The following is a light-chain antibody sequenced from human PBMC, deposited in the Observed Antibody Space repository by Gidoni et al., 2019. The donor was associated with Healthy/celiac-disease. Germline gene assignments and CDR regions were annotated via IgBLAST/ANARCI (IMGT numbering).Light chain of an antibody. CDR2: DVS. J-gene: IGLJ2*01. Sequence: QSALTQPASVSGSPGQSITISCTGTSRDVGGYTYVSWYQQHPGKAPKLMLYDVSNRPSGVSNRFSGYKSGNTASLTISGLQAEDEADYYCSSYTSSSTLVVFGGGTKLTVL. V-gene: IGLV2-14*03. CDR3: SSYTSSSTLVV. CDR1: SRDVGGYTY.